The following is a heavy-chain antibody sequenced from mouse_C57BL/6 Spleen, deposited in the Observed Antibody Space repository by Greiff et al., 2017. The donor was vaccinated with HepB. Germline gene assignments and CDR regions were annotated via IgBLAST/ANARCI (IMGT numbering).Heavy chain of an antibody. Sequence: EVQLQQSGPELVKPGASVKISCKASGYTFTDYYMNWVKQSHGKSLEWIGDINPNNGGTSYNQKFKGKATLTVDKSSSTAYMELRSLTSEDSAVYYCAREVYYYGSRGFAYWGQGTLVTVSA. CDR2: INPNNGGT. D-gene: IGHD1-1*01. CDR3: AREVYYYGSRGFAY. CDR1: GYTFTDYY. V-gene: IGHV1-26*01. J-gene: IGHJ3*01.